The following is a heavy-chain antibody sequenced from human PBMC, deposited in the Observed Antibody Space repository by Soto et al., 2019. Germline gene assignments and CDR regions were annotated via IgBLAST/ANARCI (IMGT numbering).Heavy chain of an antibody. CDR2: IYPGDSDT. V-gene: IGHV5-51*01. D-gene: IGHD6-6*01. Sequence: EVQLVQSGAEVKKPGESLKISCKGSGYSFTSYWIGWVRQMPGKGLEWMGIIYPGDSDTRYSPSFQGQVTISADKSISTAYLQWSSLKASDTAMYYCARRSRTQLVPYYYGMDVWGQGTTFTVSS. CDR3: ARRSRTQLVPYYYGMDV. CDR1: GYSFTSYW. J-gene: IGHJ6*02.